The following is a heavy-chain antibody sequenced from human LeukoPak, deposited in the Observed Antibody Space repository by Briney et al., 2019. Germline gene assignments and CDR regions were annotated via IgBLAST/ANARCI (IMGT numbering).Heavy chain of an antibody. J-gene: IGHJ4*02. V-gene: IGHV3-21*01. D-gene: IGHD1-26*01. Sequence: GGSLRLSCAASGFTFSSYTMNWVRQAPGKGLEWVAAISSSSRDIFYADSVKGRFSISRDNTQNSLSLQMSSLKAEDTAVYYCARQSSGRYSGPFDYWGLGTLVTVSS. CDR1: GFTFSSYT. CDR2: ISSSSRDI. CDR3: ARQSSGRYSGPFDY.